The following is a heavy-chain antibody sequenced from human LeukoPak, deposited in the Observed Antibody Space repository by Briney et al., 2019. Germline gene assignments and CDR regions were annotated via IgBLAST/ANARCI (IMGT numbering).Heavy chain of an antibody. CDR1: DDSISSRTYY. J-gene: IGHJ4*02. CDR3: ARILYSNNIDY. V-gene: IGHV4-39*07. D-gene: IGHD2/OR15-2a*01. Sequence: SDTLSLTCIISDDSISSRTYYWGWIRQPPGKGLEWIGTLYYSGKTYYNPSLKSRVTISVDTSKDQFSLKLNSVPAADTAVYYCARILYSNNIDYWGQGTLVTVSS. CDR2: LYYSGKT.